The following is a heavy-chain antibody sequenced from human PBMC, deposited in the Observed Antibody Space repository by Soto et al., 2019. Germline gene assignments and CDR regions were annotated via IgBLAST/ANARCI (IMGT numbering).Heavy chain of an antibody. J-gene: IGHJ4*02. Sequence: GESLKISCAASGFTFSSYWMSWVRQAPGKGLEWVANIKQDGSEKYYVDSVKGRFTISRDNAKNSLYLQMNSLRAEDTAVYYCAREGTDRAYYYDSSGGRFDYWGQGTLVTVSS. V-gene: IGHV3-7*01. D-gene: IGHD3-22*01. CDR2: IKQDGSEK. CDR1: GFTFSSYW. CDR3: AREGTDRAYYYDSSGGRFDY.